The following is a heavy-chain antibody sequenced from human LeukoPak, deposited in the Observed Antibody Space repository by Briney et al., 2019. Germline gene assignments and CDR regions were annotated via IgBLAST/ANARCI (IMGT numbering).Heavy chain of an antibody. CDR2: VYHSRST. CDR1: GNSISSGYY. V-gene: IGHV4-38-2*02. D-gene: IGHD1-26*01. CDR3: ARDRRASRVGATGSWFDP. J-gene: IGHJ5*02. Sequence: SETLSLTCTVSGNSISSGYYWDWIRQPPGKGLQWSGRVYHSRSTYYNPPLKSRPTISVDPTKNQFSLKLGSVAAADTAVYYCARDRRASRVGATGSWFDPWGQGTLVTVSS.